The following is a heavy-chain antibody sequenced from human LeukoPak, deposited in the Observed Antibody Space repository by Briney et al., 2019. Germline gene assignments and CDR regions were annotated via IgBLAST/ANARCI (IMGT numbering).Heavy chain of an antibody. J-gene: IGHJ4*02. CDR2: INPSGGST. V-gene: IGHV1-46*01. D-gene: IGHD1-1*01. CDR1: GYTFSTYY. Sequence: GASVKVSCKASGYTFSTYYMHWVRQAPEQGLEWMGVINPSGGSTSYAQRFQGRVTMTRDTSTSTFYMELSSLRSEGTDVYYCARHSLPGTTPFDYWGQGTLVTVSS. CDR3: ARHSLPGTTPFDY.